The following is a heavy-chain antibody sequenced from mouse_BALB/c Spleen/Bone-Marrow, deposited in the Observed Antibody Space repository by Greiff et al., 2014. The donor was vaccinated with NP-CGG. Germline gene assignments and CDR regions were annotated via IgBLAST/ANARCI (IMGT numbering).Heavy chain of an antibody. D-gene: IGHD1-1*01. CDR2: IGVGGTYT. Sequence: VQLQQSGGDLVKPGGSLKLSCAASGFIFSGFGMSWVRQSPDKRLEWVATIGVGGTYTYYPDSVKGRFTISRDNAKNTLYLRMSSLKSEDTAMYYCARPFTTVVATVFAYWGQGTLVTVSA. CDR1: GFIFSGFG. V-gene: IGHV5-6*01. J-gene: IGHJ3*01. CDR3: ARPFTTVVATVFAY.